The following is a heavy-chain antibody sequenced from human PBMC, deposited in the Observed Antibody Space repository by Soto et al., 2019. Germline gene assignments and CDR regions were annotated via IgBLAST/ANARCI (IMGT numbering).Heavy chain of an antibody. Sequence: QVQLVESGGGVVQPGRSLRLSCAASGFTFSSYGMHWVRQAPGKGLEWVAVIWYDGSNKYYADSVKGRFTISRDNSKNTLYLQMNSLRAEDTAVYYCARDFVVGLLLFGEGMDVWGQGTTVTVSS. CDR1: GFTFSSYG. D-gene: IGHD3-10*01. CDR3: ARDFVVGLLLFGEGMDV. CDR2: IWYDGSNK. V-gene: IGHV3-33*01. J-gene: IGHJ6*02.